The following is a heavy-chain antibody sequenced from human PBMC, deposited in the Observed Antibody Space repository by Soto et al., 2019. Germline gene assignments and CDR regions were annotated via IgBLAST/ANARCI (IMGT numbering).Heavy chain of an antibody. CDR1: GGTLSSYS. D-gene: IGHD2-15*01. Sequence: QVQLVQSGPEVKKPGSSVKVSCKTSGGTLSSYSISWVRHAPGQGLEWVGRIITFVGKANVAQQFQGRVTITADRSTDTTYMELRRLTSDDTAVYYCARVTCGPASGGNYMDVWGTGTTVIVSS. J-gene: IGHJ6*03. V-gene: IGHV1-69*08. CDR2: IITFVGKA. CDR3: ARVTCGPASGGNYMDV.